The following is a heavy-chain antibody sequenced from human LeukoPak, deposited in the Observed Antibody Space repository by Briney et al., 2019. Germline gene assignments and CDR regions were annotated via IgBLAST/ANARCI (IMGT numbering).Heavy chain of an antibody. CDR2: IWYDGSNK. J-gene: IGHJ4*02. CDR1: GFTFSSYG. D-gene: IGHD3-22*01. Sequence: PGGSLRLSCAASGFTFSSYGMHWVRQAPGKGLEWVAVIWYDGSNKYYADSVKGRFTISRDNSKNTLYLQMNSLRAEDTAVYYCAKAGTRYYYASSGYFDYWGQGTLVTVSS. CDR3: AKAGTRYYYASSGYFDY. V-gene: IGHV3-33*06.